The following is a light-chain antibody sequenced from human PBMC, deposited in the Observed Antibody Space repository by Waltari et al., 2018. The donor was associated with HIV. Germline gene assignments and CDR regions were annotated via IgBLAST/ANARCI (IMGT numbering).Light chain of an antibody. V-gene: IGLV3-21*04. CDR2: YDS. Sequence: SYVLAQPPSVSVAPGKTARITCGGNNIGSKSVHWYQQKPGPAPVVVIYYDSDRPSGVPERFSCPNSGNTATRTISRVEAGDEADYYCQVWDSSSDAYVFGTGTKVTVL. J-gene: IGLJ1*01. CDR3: QVWDSSSDAYV. CDR1: NIGSKS.